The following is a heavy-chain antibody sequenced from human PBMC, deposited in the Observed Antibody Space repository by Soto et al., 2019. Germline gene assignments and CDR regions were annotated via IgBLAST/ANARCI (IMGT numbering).Heavy chain of an antibody. J-gene: IGHJ4*02. CDR3: ARGRVTTYLTAFDS. V-gene: IGHV1-69*01. CDR1: GGAFISYA. CDR2: IIPVFGTA. D-gene: IGHD4-17*01. Sequence: QVQLVQSGAEVKKPGSSVKVSCKVSGGAFISYAISWVRQAPGRGLEWMGGIIPVFGTANYTQKFQGRVTITADASTSTAYMELSGLTFEDTALYYCARGRVTTYLTAFDSWGQGTLVTVSS.